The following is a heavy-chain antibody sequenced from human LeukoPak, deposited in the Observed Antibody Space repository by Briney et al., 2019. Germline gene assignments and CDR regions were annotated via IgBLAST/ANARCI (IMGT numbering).Heavy chain of an antibody. J-gene: IGHJ4*02. Sequence: PGGSLRLSCAASGFIFSGYSMNWVRQAPGKGLEWVSSISSSGSYKYYADSVKGRFTISRDNAKNSMYLQMNSLRAEDTAVYYCARITWGNYFDYWGQGTLVTVSS. D-gene: IGHD7-27*01. CDR1: GFIFSGYS. CDR2: ISSSGSYK. V-gene: IGHV3-21*04. CDR3: ARITWGNYFDY.